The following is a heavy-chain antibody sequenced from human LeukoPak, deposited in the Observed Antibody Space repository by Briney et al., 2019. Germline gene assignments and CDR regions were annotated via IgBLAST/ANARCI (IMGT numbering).Heavy chain of an antibody. D-gene: IGHD3-10*01. V-gene: IGHV1-2*02. CDR1: GYTFTGYY. J-gene: IGHJ6*02. Sequence: ASVKVSCKASGYTFTGYYLHWVRQAPGQGLEWMGWINPNSGGTNYAQKFQGRVTMTRDTSISTAYMELSRLRSDDTAVYYCARHAYYYGSGSFGMDAWGQGTTVTVSS. CDR2: INPNSGGT. CDR3: ARHAYYYGSGSFGMDA.